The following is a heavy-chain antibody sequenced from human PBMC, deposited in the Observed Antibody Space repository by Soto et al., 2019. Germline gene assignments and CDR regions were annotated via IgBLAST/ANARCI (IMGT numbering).Heavy chain of an antibody. CDR2: IKQDGREQ. CDR1: GFTISSYW. D-gene: IGHD1-7*01. Sequence: GGSLRLSCAASGFTISSYWMSWVRQAPGKGLQWVANIKQDGREQNYVDSVKGRFTISRDNAKNTLYLQMNSLRAEDTAMYYCTKEELGRDHWGQGT. V-gene: IGHV3-7*05. J-gene: IGHJ5*02. CDR3: TKEELGRDH.